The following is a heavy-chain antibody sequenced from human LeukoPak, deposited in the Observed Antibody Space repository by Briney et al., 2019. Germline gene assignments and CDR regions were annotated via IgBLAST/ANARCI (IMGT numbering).Heavy chain of an antibody. CDR1: GGSISSSNW. J-gene: IGHJ5*02. CDR3: ATSGAGRDGYNFETP. Sequence: KPSGTLFLTCAVSGGSISSSNWWSWVRQPPGKGLEWIGSIYYSGSTYYNPSLKSRVTISVDTSKNQFSLKLSSVTAADTAVYYCATSGAGRDGYNFETPWGQGTLVTVSS. CDR2: IYYSGST. V-gene: IGHV4-4*02. D-gene: IGHD5-24*01.